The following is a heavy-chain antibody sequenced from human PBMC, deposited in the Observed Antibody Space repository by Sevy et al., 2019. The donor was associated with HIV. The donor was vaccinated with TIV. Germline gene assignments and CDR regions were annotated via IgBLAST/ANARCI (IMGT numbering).Heavy chain of an antibody. CDR3: ARQYYDFWSGYWGEYPSTYGMDV. D-gene: IGHD3-3*01. Sequence: SETLSLTCTVSGGSISSSSYYWGWIRQPPGKGLEWIGSIYYSGSTYYNPSLKSRVTISVDTSKNQFSLKLSSVTAADTAVYYCARQYYDFWSGYWGEYPSTYGMDVWGQGTTVTVSS. CDR2: IYYSGST. J-gene: IGHJ6*02. V-gene: IGHV4-39*01. CDR1: GGSISSSSYY.